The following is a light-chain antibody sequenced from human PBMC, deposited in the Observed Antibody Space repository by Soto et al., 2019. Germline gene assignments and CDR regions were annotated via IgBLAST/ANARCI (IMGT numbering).Light chain of an antibody. J-gene: IGKJ5*01. V-gene: IGKV3-15*01. CDR2: GTS. CDR1: QNIRSS. CDR3: QQYNNWPLIT. Sequence: MTQSPASLSECRGESVTLSCRASQNIRSSLAWYQQRPGQAPRLLIYGTSIRATGVPARFSGGGSGTEFTLTISGLQSEDFAVYYCQQYNNWPLITFGQGTRLEIK.